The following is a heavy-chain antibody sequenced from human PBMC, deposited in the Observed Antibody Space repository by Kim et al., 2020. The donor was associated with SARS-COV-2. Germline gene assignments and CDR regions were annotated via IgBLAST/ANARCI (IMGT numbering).Heavy chain of an antibody. D-gene: IGHD3-10*01. Sequence: GGSLRLSCAASGFTFSSYGMHWVRQAPGKGLEWVAVISYDGSNKYYADSVKGRFTISRDNSKNTLYLQMNSLRAEDTAVYYCAKIPFGGLPPYFDYWGQGTLVTVSS. CDR1: GFTFSSYG. J-gene: IGHJ4*02. CDR2: ISYDGSNK. V-gene: IGHV3-30*18. CDR3: AKIPFGGLPPYFDY.